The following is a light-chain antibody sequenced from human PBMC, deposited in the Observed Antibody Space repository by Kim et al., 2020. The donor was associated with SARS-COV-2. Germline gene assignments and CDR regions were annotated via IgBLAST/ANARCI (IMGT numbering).Light chain of an antibody. V-gene: IGKV1-16*01. Sequence: DTQMTQSPSSLSVSVGDRVIITCRASQGIANNLVWFQQKPGKAPKSLIYAASSLESGVPSRFSGSGSGTEFTLTISSLQPEDYATYYCQLYDVYPRTFGQGTKVDIK. CDR1: QGIANN. J-gene: IGKJ1*01. CDR2: AAS. CDR3: QLYDVYPRT.